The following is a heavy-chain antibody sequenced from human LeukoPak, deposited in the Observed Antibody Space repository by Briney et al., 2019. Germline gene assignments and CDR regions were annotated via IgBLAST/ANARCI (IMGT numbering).Heavy chain of an antibody. CDR3: TVVLISGRWFDP. V-gene: IGHV1-2*02. CDR2: INPNSSGT. Sequence: ASVKVSCKASGYTFTGYYMHWVRQAPGQGLEWMGWINPNSSGTNYAQKFQGRVTMTRDTSISTAYMELSRLTSDDTAVYYCTVVLISGRWFDPWGQGTLVTVSS. J-gene: IGHJ5*02. CDR1: GYTFTGYY. D-gene: IGHD3-22*01.